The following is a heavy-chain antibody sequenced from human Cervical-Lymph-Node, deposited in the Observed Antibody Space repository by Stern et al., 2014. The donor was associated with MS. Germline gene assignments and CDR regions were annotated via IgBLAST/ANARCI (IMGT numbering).Heavy chain of an antibody. CDR3: ATTFH. CDR1: GGTFSDV. Sequence: VQLVQSGPEVKKPGSSVKLSCKASGGTFSDVINWVRQAPGQGLDWMGGISPMFGTTNYAQKFQGRVKITADESMTTGYMELTSLTSEDTALYYCATTFHWGQGTLITVSS. V-gene: IGHV1-69*01. CDR2: ISPMFGTT. J-gene: IGHJ4*02. D-gene: IGHD3-16*01.